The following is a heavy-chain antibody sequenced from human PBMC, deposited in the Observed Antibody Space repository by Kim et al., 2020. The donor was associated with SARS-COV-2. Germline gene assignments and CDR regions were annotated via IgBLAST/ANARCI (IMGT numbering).Heavy chain of an antibody. CDR2: ITINSDKT. V-gene: IGHV7-4-1*02. J-gene: IGHJ3*01. CDR1: GYTFANYA. Sequence: ASVKVSCKASGYTFANYAMYWVRQAPGQGPEWMGRITINSDKTTYAQGFTGRFAFSLDTSVNTAFLQISSLKAADTAVYYCAREPDGGASDVWGQGTMVT. CDR3: AREPDGGASDV.